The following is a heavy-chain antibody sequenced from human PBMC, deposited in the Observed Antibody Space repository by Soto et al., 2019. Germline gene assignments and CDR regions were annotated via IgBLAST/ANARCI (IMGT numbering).Heavy chain of an antibody. Sequence: QVQLVQSGAEVRKPGASVKVSCRPSGYTFTDYYIHWVRQAPGQGLEWMGWINPHNGRTNYERRFQGWVTMTRDTSIGTAYLELTRLTSDATAIYYCARDRVMIAATVGGDSFDVWGPGTVVTVSS. CDR2: INPHNGRT. CDR3: ARDRVMIAATVGGDSFDV. CDR1: GYTFTDYY. V-gene: IGHV1-2*04. D-gene: IGHD2-15*01. J-gene: IGHJ3*01.